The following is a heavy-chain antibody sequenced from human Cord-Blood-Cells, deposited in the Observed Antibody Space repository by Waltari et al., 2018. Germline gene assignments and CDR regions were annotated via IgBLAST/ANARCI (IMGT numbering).Heavy chain of an antibody. Sequence: QVQLVESGGGVVQPGRSLRLSCAASGFPFSSYGMPWVRQAPGKGLEWGAVISCNESNIYKAPSVKGRFNISRANSKNPLYLQVSSLRAADTAVYYCAGAENYWYCDLWGRGTLFTVSS. CDR3: AGAENYWYCDL. CDR1: GFPFSSYG. V-gene: IGHV3-30*03. J-gene: IGHJ2*01. CDR2: ISCNESNI.